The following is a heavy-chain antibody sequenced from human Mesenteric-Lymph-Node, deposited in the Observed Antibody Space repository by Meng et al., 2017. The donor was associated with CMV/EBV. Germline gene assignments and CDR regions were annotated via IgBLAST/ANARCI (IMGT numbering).Heavy chain of an antibody. J-gene: IGHJ4*02. CDR2: ISYSGST. CDR1: GPVRGGPSY. CDR3: ARHREAGLSMFYFDY. V-gene: IGHV4-61*07. Sequence: GPVRGGPSYWSWFRQPPGKGLEWIAYISYSGSTSYNPSLKSRVTVSVDTSKNQFSLKLSSVTAADTAVYYCARHREAGLSMFYFDYWGQGTLVTVSS. D-gene: IGHD1-14*01.